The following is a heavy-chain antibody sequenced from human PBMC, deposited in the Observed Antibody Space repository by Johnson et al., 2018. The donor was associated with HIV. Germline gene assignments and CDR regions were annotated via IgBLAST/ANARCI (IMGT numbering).Heavy chain of an antibody. Sequence: VQVVESGGGLVKPGGSLRLSCAASGFTFSDYYMSWIRQAPGKGLEWVSYISSSGSTIYYADSVKGRFTISRDNAKNSLYLQMNSLRAEDTAVYYCARSGTAVDGYSSSLGDAFDIWGQGTMVTVSS. CDR1: GFTFSDYY. CDR3: ARSGTAVDGYSSSLGDAFDI. D-gene: IGHD6-13*01. CDR2: ISSSGSTI. V-gene: IGHV3-11*04. J-gene: IGHJ3*02.